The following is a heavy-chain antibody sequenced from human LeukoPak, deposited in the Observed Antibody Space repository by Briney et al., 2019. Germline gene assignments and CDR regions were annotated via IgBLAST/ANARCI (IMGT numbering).Heavy chain of an antibody. Sequence: SVKVSCKASGGTFSSYTISWVRQAPGQGLEWMGGIIPIFGTANYAQKFQGRVTITADESTSTAYMELSSLRSEDTAVYYCARGGGYSGYDQGFGARYAFDIWGQGTMVSVSS. CDR2: IIPIFGTA. CDR3: ARGGGYSGYDQGFGARYAFDI. CDR1: GGTFSSYT. J-gene: IGHJ3*02. D-gene: IGHD5-12*01. V-gene: IGHV1-69*01.